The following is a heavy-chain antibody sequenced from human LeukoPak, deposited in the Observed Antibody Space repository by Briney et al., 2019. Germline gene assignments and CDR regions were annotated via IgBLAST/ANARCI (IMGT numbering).Heavy chain of an antibody. J-gene: IGHJ2*01. V-gene: IGHV4-59*01. CDR1: GGSISSYY. D-gene: IGHD3-22*01. CDR3: ARRDSPFDL. CDR2: IYYSGST. Sequence: SETLSLTCTVSGGSISSYYWTWIRQPPGKGLEWIGYIYYSGSTNYNPSLKSRVTISVDTSKKQFSLKVRSVTAADTAVYYCARRDSPFDLWGRGTLVTVS.